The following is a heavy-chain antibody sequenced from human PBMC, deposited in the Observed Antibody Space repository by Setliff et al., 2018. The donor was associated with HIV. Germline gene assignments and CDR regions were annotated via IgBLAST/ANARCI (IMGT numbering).Heavy chain of an antibody. CDR3: AKSASYEFDS. D-gene: IGHD2-8*01. J-gene: IGHJ4*02. Sequence: PGGSLRLSCAASGFTFSSYTMNWVRQAPGKGLEWISYISSSGSSIYLANSVKGRFIISRDNAKNALYLQMNSLRVGDTAVYYCAKSASYEFDSWGQGTLVTVSS. CDR2: ISSSGSSI. CDR1: GFTFSSYT. V-gene: IGHV3-21*04.